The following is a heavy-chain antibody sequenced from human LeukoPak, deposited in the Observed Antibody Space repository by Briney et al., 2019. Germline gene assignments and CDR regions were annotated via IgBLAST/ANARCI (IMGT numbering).Heavy chain of an antibody. Sequence: ASVKVSCKASGYTFTIYYIHWVRQAPGQGLEWMGLINPSGGSTNYAQKFQGRVTMTRDTSTSTVYMELSSLRSEDTAVYYCARDSTAYYYDSSGYNYWGQGTLVTVSS. J-gene: IGHJ4*02. CDR3: ARDSTAYYYDSSGYNY. V-gene: IGHV1-46*01. CDR2: INPSGGST. CDR1: GYTFTIYY. D-gene: IGHD3-22*01.